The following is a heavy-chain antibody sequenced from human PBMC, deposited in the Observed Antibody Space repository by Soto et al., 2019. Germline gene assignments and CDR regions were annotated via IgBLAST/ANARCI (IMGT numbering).Heavy chain of an antibody. CDR2: IYWDDDK. Sequence: QITLKESGPTLVKPTQTLTLTCTFSGFLLSTTGVGVAWIRQPPGKALEWLALIYWDDDKRYSPSLKTRLTITKDTSKNLVVLTMTNMDPVDTATYYCAHRLSVAWGEYFQHWGQGTLVTVSS. CDR1: GFLLSTTGVG. D-gene: IGHD6-19*01. J-gene: IGHJ1*01. V-gene: IGHV2-5*02. CDR3: AHRLSVAWGEYFQH.